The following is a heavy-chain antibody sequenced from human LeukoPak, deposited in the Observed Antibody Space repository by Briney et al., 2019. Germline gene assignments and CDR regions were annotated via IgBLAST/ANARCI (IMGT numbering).Heavy chain of an antibody. CDR1: VGTVTSYTYF. D-gene: IGHD1-14*01. Sequence: PSETLSLPYTLSVGTVTSYTYFWGWIRQPPGKGLEWIGRISYSGATYYNPCLKSRVSMSVHTSKNQFSLKLSSVTAADTALYYCARDGFYYHYYMDVWGEGTTVTVSS. CDR3: ARDGFYYHYYMDV. CDR2: ISYSGAT. J-gene: IGHJ6*03. V-gene: IGHV4-39*07.